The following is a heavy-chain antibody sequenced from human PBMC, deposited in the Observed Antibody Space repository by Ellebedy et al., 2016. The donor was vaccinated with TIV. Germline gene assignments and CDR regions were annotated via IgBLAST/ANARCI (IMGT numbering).Heavy chain of an antibody. CDR1: GFIFSNYG. CDR3: ARIRFGESDFDF. Sequence: GGSLRLXXAASGFIFSNYGMHWVRQAPGKGLEWAAVIWYDGSNKYYADSVKGRFTISRDNSKNTLYLEMNSLRAEDTAVYYCARIRFGESDFDFWGQGTLVTVSS. J-gene: IGHJ4*02. D-gene: IGHD3-10*01. V-gene: IGHV3-33*01. CDR2: IWYDGSNK.